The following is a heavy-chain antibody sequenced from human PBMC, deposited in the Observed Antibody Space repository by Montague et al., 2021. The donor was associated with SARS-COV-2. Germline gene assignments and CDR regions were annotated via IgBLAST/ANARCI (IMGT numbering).Heavy chain of an antibody. CDR1: GFTFSSYS. CDR3: ARDAHVVVVAAAFSS. V-gene: IGHV3-21*01. J-gene: IGHJ4*02. Sequence: SLRLSCAASGFTFSSYSMNWVRQAPGKGLEWVSSISSSSSYIYYADSVKGRFTISRDNAKNPLYLQMNSLRAEDTAVYYCARDAHVVVVAAAFSSWGQGTLVTVSS. CDR2: ISSSSSYI. D-gene: IGHD2-15*01.